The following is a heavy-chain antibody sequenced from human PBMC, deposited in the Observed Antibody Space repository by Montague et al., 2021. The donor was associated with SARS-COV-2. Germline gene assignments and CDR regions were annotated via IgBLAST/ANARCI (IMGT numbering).Heavy chain of an antibody. CDR1: GYTFTNYD. J-gene: IGHJ6*03. Sequence: SVKVSCKASGYTFTNYDINWVRQATGQGLEWMGWMNPNSGNTGYAQKFQGRVTMTRHTSISTAYMELSSLRSEDTAVYYCARGDRSTYFDFWNGFNYYYYMDVWVKGTTVTVSS. CDR2: MNPNSGNT. V-gene: IGHV1-8*01. CDR3: ARGDRSTYFDFWNGFNYYYYMDV. D-gene: IGHD3-3*01.